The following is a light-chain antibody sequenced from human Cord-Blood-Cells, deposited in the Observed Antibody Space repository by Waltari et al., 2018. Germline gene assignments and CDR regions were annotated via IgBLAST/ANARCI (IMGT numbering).Light chain of an antibody. CDR3: QQRSN. Sequence: EIVLTQSPATLSLSPGERATLSCRASQIVSSYLAWYQQKPGQAPRLLIYDASNRATGIPARFRGSGSGTDFTLTISSLEPEDFAVYYCQQRSNFGPGTKVDIK. J-gene: IGKJ3*01. CDR2: DAS. CDR1: QIVSSY. V-gene: IGKV3-11*01.